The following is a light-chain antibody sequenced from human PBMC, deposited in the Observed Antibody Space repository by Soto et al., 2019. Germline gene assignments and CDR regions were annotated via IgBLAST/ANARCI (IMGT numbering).Light chain of an antibody. CDR1: ITDVSKYNY. J-gene: IGLJ1*01. CDR3: CSYAGSYTYV. V-gene: IGLV2-11*01. CDR2: DVT. Sequence: QAVVTQPRSVSGSPGQSVTISCTGTITDVSKYNYVSWYQQHPGKAPKLLIYDVTQRPSGVPDRFSGSKSGNTASLTISGLQAEDEADYYCCSYAGSYTYVFGIGTKLTVL.